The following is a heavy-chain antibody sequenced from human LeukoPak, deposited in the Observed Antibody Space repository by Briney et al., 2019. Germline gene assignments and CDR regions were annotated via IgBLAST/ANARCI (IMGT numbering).Heavy chain of an antibody. CDR2: IIPIFGTA. CDR3: ARGPIRGVPLRYFDY. J-gene: IGHJ4*02. D-gene: IGHD3-10*01. V-gene: IGHV1-69*05. Sequence: SVKVSCKASGGTFSSYAISWVRQAPGQGLEWMGRIIPIFGTANYAQEFQGRVTITTDESTSTAYMELSSLRSEDTAVYYCARGPIRGVPLRYFDYWGQGTLVTVSS. CDR1: GGTFSSYA.